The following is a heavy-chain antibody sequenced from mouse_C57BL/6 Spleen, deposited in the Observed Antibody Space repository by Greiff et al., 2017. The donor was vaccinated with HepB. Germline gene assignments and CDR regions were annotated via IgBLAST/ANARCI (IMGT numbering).Heavy chain of an antibody. CDR2: ISDGGSYT. Sequence: EVKLVESGGGLVKPGGSLKLSCAASGFTFSSYAMSWVRQTPEKRLEWVATISDGGSYTYYPDNVKGRFTISRDNAKNNLYLQMSHLKSEDTAMYYCARDRTTVADWYFDVWGTGTTVTVSS. CDR1: GFTFSSYA. V-gene: IGHV5-4*01. J-gene: IGHJ1*03. CDR3: ARDRTTVADWYFDV. D-gene: IGHD1-1*01.